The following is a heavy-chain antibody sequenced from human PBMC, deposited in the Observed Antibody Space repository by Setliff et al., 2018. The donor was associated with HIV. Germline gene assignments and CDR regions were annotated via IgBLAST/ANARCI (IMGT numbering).Heavy chain of an antibody. J-gene: IGHJ4*02. CDR2: IYTSGST. CDR1: GDSISTYC. V-gene: IGHV4-4*09. Sequence: PSETLSLTCTVSGDSISTYCWIWIRQPPGKGLEWIGNIYTSGSTNYNPSLKSRVTISVDTSKNQFSLKLTTVTAADAAVYYCTREGKTALVTKYFDYWGQGTLVTVSS. CDR3: TREGKTALVTKYFDY. D-gene: IGHD5-18*01.